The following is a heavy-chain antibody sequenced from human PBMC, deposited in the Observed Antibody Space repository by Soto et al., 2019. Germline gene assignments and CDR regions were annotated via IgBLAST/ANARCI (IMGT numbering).Heavy chain of an antibody. CDR1: GYTFTSYY. D-gene: IGHD3-3*01. V-gene: IGHV1-46*03. CDR2: INPSGGST. CDR3: AREPTNYNYDFWSGYHYYYYMDV. J-gene: IGHJ6*03. Sequence: GASVKVSCKASGYTFTSYYMHWVRQAPGQGLEWMGIINPSGGSTSYAQKFQGRVTMTRDTSTSTVYMELSSLRSEDTAVYYCAREPTNYNYDFWSGYHYYYYMDVWGKGTTVTVSS.